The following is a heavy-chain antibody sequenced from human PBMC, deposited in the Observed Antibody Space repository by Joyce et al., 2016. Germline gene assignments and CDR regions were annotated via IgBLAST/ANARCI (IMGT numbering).Heavy chain of an antibody. V-gene: IGHV2-5*02. CDR1: GFSLSTSGVA. CDR3: ADKKYYFDY. J-gene: IGHJ4*02. Sequence: QITLKESGPTLVKPTQTLTLTCSFSGFSLSTSGVAVGWIRQPPGQALEWLALIYWDDDKYYNLSLKSRLTITKDTSKNQVVLTMTNMDPVDTATYYCADKKYYFDYWGQGTLVTVSS. CDR2: IYWDDDK.